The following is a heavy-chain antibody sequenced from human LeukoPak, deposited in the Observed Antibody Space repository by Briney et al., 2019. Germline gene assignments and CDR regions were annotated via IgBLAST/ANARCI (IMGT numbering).Heavy chain of an antibody. Sequence: GGSLRLSCVASGFSVRTNYMDWVRQAPGKRPEWVAIIYDSDSTYYTDSVKGRFTISRDSSKNTVYLQMNSLRIEDTALYYCARSRAFDLWGQGTLVTVSS. CDR1: GFSVRTNY. CDR2: IYDSDST. V-gene: IGHV3-53*01. CDR3: ARSRAFDL. J-gene: IGHJ4*02.